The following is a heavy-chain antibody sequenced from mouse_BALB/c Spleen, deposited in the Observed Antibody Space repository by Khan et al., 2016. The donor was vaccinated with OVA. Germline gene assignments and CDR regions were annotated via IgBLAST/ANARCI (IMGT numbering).Heavy chain of an antibody. D-gene: IGHD2-1*01. CDR3: TRSGYGTFAY. Sequence: QVQLQQSGAELVKPGASVKLSCKASGYTFTSYYMYWVKQRPGQGLEWIGEINPSDGDTNFNEKFKSKATLTVDKSSSTVYMQRSSLTSEDSAVYYCTRSGYGTFAYWGQGTLVTVSA. CDR1: GYTFTSYY. V-gene: IGHV1S81*02. J-gene: IGHJ3*01. CDR2: INPSDGDT.